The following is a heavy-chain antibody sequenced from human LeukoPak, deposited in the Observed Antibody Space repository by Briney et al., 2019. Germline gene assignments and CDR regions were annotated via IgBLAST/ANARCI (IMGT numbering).Heavy chain of an antibody. V-gene: IGHV4-59*01. J-gene: IGHJ3*02. CDR3: ARDRDSSGYYYNAFDI. CDR2: IYHSGST. D-gene: IGHD3-22*01. Sequence: SETLSLTCTVSGGSISSYYWSWIRQPPGKGLEWIGYIYHSGSTNYNPSLKSRVTISVDTSKNQFSLKLSSVTAADTAAYYCARDRDSSGYYYNAFDIWGQGTMVTVSS. CDR1: GGSISSYY.